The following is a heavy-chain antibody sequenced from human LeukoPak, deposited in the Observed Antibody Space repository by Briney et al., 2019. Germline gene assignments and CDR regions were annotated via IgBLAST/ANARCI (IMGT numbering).Heavy chain of an antibody. CDR3: AKDSAVESGTPGEYYFDY. CDR2: ISWNSGSI. D-gene: IGHD3-10*01. J-gene: IGHJ4*02. Sequence: PGRSLRLSCAASGFTFDDYAMHWVRQAPGKGLEWVSGISWNSGSIGYADSVKGRFTISRDNAKNSLYLQMNSLRAEDTALYYCAKDSAVESGTPGEYYFDYWGQGTLVTVSS. V-gene: IGHV3-9*01. CDR1: GFTFDDYA.